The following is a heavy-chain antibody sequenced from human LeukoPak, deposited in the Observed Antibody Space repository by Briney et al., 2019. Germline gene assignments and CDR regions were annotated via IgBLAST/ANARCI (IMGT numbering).Heavy chain of an antibody. CDR2: ISSSGSTI. V-gene: IGHV3-48*01. CDR3: AKDPSSWYGNWFDP. Sequence: GGSLRLSCAASGFTFSYYNINWVRQAPGKGLEWVSYISSSGSTIYYADSVKGRFTISRDNSKNTLYLQMNSLRAEDTAVYYCAKDPSSWYGNWFDPWGQGTLVTVSS. J-gene: IGHJ5*02. D-gene: IGHD6-13*01. CDR1: GFTFSYYN.